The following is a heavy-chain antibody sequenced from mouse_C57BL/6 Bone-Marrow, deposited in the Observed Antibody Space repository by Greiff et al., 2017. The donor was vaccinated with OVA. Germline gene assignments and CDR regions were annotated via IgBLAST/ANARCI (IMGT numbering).Heavy chain of an antibody. V-gene: IGHV1-64*01. D-gene: IGHD1-1*01. CDR3: ARGDYYGSSWDY. CDR2: IHPNSGST. J-gene: IGHJ2*01. Sequence: QVQLQQSGAELVKPGASVKLSCKASGYTFTSYWMHWVKQRPGQGLEWIGMIHPNSGSTNYNEKFKSKATLTVDKSSSTAYMQLSSLTSEDSAVYDCARGDYYGSSWDYWGQGTTLTVSS. CDR1: GYTFTSYW.